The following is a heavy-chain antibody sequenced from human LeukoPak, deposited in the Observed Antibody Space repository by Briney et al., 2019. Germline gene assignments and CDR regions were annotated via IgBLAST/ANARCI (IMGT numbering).Heavy chain of an antibody. V-gene: IGHV4-59*01. J-gene: IGHJ6*02. Sequence: PSETLSLTCTVSGGSISSYHWSLIRQPPGKGLQWVGHIYYTGSTNYNPSLKSRLTISLDTSKNQFSLKLSSVTAADTAVYYCTRSLGVVIHGGMDVWGQGTTVTVSS. D-gene: IGHD3-3*01. CDR2: IYYTGST. CDR3: TRSLGVVIHGGMDV. CDR1: GGSISSYH.